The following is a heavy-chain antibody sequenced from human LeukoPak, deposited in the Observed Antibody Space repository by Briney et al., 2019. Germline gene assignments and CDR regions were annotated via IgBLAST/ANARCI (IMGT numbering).Heavy chain of an antibody. Sequence: PSETLSLTCTVSGGSISSSSYYWGWIRQPPGKGLEWIGSIYYDGSTYYNPSLKSRVTISVDTSKNQFSLKLSSVTATDTAVYYCARTGSLGYCSGGSCFDYWGQGTLVTVSS. V-gene: IGHV4-39*01. D-gene: IGHD2-15*01. CDR3: ARTGSLGYCSGGSCFDY. CDR1: GGSISSSSYY. CDR2: IYYDGST. J-gene: IGHJ4*02.